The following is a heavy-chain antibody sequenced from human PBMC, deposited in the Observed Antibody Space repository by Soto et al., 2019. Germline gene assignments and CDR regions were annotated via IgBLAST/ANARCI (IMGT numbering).Heavy chain of an antibody. J-gene: IGHJ6*02. CDR1: GFTFSSYE. Sequence: EVQLVESGGGLVQPGGSLRLSCAASGFTFSSYEMNWVRQAPGKGLEWVSYISSSGSTIYYADSVKGRFTISRDNAKNSRYLQMNSLRAEDTAVYYCARDGYSSSSDPPYYYYGMDVWGQGTTVTVCS. V-gene: IGHV3-48*03. CDR2: ISSSGSTI. CDR3: ARDGYSSSSDPPYYYYGMDV. D-gene: IGHD6-6*01.